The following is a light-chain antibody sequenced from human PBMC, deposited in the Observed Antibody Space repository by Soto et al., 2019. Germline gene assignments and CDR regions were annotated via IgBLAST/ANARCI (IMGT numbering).Light chain of an antibody. CDR3: QHYHIYSSP. J-gene: IGKJ1*01. CDR2: KAS. Sequence: DIQLTQSPSSFSASVGDRVTITCRASQTIDSWLAWYQQRPGKPPNLLIYKASTLASGVPSRFSGSGSGTEVALNINSLQPDDLATYSCQHYHIYSSPFGQGAKV. CDR1: QTIDSW. V-gene: IGKV1-5*03.